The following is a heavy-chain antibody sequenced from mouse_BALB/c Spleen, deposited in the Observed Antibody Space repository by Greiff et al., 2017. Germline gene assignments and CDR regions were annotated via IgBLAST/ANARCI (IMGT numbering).Heavy chain of an antibody. Sequence: DVKLVESGGGLVQPGGSRKLSCAASGFTFSSFGMHWVRQAPEKGLEWVAYISSGSSTIYYADTVKGRFTISRDNPKNTLFLQMTSLRSEDTAMYYCARGYDYYAMDYWGQGTSDTVSS. J-gene: IGHJ4*01. D-gene: IGHD2-10*02. CDR3: ARGYDYYAMDY. CDR2: ISSGSSTI. V-gene: IGHV5-17*02. CDR1: GFTFSSFG.